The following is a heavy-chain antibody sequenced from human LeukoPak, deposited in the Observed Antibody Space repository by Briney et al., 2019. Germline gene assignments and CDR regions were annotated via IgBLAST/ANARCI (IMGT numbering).Heavy chain of an antibody. CDR3: ARTNWGSGCVDY. Sequence: GGSLRLSCAASGFTFSSYWMSWVRQAPGKGLEWVSAISGSGGSTYYADSVKGRFTISRDNSKNTLYLQMNSLRAEDTAVYYCARTNWGSGCVDYWGQGTLVTVSS. V-gene: IGHV3-23*01. D-gene: IGHD7-27*01. J-gene: IGHJ4*02. CDR1: GFTFSSYW. CDR2: ISGSGGST.